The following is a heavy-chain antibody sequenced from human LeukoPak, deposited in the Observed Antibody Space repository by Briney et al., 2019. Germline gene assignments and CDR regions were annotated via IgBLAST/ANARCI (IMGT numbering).Heavy chain of an antibody. J-gene: IGHJ6*02. CDR3: ARDLIVVVPAAPYYYYYGMDV. V-gene: IGHV3-33*01. D-gene: IGHD2-2*01. CDR2: IWYDGSNK. Sequence: GGSLRLSCAASGFTFSSYGMHWVRQAPGKGLEWVAVIWYDGSNKYYADSVKGRFTISRDNSKNTLYLQMNSLRAEDTAVYYCARDLIVVVPAAPYYYYYGMDVWGQGITVTVSS. CDR1: GFTFSSYG.